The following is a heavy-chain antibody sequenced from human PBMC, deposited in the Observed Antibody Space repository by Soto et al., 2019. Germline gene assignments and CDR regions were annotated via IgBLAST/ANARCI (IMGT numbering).Heavy chain of an antibody. V-gene: IGHV1-2*02. CDR2: INPNSGGT. Sequence: QVQLVQSGAEVKKPGASVKVSCKASGYTFTGYYMHWVRQAPGQGLEWMGWINPNSGGTNYAQKFQGGVTMTRDTSISTAYMELSRLRSDDTAVYYCARGRLGATMVRGVNWFDPWGQGTLVTVSS. CDR3: ARGRLGATMVRGVNWFDP. J-gene: IGHJ5*02. D-gene: IGHD3-10*01. CDR1: GYTFTGYY.